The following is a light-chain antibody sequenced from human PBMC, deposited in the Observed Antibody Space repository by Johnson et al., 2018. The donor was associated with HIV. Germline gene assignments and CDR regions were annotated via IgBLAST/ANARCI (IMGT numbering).Light chain of an antibody. Sequence: QSVLTQPPSVSAAPGQKVTISCSGSSSNIGRNYVSWYQQLPGTAPKLLIYDNNKRPSGIPDRFSGSKSGTSATLGITGLQTGDEAEYYCGTWESSLSGTDVFGTGTKVTVL. J-gene: IGLJ1*01. CDR1: SSNIGRNY. V-gene: IGLV1-51*01. CDR3: GTWESSLSGTDV. CDR2: DNN.